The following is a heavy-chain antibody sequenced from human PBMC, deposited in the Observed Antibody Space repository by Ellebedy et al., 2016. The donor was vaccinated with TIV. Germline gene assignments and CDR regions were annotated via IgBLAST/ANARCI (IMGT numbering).Heavy chain of an antibody. V-gene: IGHV4-39*07. J-gene: IGHJ4*02. CDR3: ARDFSDYDSGSYRFDY. CDR1: GGSISSSGYY. CDR2: FYYSGNI. D-gene: IGHD3-10*01. Sequence: MPSETLSLTCTVSGGSISSSGYYWGWIRQSPGKGLEWIGSFYYSGNIYYNPSLKSRVTISVATSKNQFSLKLNSVTAADTAVYFCARDFSDYDSGSYRFDYWGQGTLVTVSS.